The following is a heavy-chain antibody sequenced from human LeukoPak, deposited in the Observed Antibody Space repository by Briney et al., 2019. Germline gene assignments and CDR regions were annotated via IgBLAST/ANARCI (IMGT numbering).Heavy chain of an antibody. CDR1: GFTVSSDY. J-gene: IGHJ4*02. CDR2: VYSGGNT. Sequence: GGSLRLSCTASGFTVSSDYMSWVRQAPGRGLEWVSVVYSGGNTYYADSVKGRFTISRDNSKNTLYLQMNSLRAEDTAVYYCAREPPGGGFDYWGQGTLVTVSS. D-gene: IGHD3-16*01. V-gene: IGHV3-66*01. CDR3: AREPPGGGFDY.